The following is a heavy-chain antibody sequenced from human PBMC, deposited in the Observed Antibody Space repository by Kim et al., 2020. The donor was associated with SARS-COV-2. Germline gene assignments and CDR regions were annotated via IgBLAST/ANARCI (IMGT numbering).Heavy chain of an antibody. D-gene: IGHD5-18*01. Sequence: GGSLRLSCAASGFTFSSYSMNWVRQAPGKGLEWVSYISSSSTIYYADSVKGRFTISRDNAKNSLYLQMNSLRDEDTAVYYCARLWSREAMVGGYWGQGTLVTVSS. V-gene: IGHV3-48*02. CDR3: ARLWSREAMVGGY. CDR2: ISSSSTI. J-gene: IGHJ4*02. CDR1: GFTFSSYS.